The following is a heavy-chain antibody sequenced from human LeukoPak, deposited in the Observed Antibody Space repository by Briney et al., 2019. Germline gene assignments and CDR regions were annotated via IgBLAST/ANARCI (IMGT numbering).Heavy chain of an antibody. CDR1: GDSVSSNSAA. CDR3: ARTGGAAD. V-gene: IGHV6-1*01. Sequence: SQTLSLTCAISGDSVSSNSAAWNWIRQSPSSGLEWLGRTYYRSKWNKNYAVSVKSRITINQDTSKNQFSLQLNSVTPEDTAVYYCARTGGAADWGQGTLVTVSS. J-gene: IGHJ4*02. D-gene: IGHD1-14*01. CDR2: TYYRSKWNK.